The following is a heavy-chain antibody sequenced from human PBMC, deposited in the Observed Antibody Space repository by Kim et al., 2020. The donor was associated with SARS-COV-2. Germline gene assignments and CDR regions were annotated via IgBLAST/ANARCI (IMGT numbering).Heavy chain of an antibody. D-gene: IGHD6-6*01. V-gene: IGHV4-39*01. CDR1: GGSISSSSYY. CDR2: IYYSGST. Sequence: SETLSLTCTVSGGSISSSSYYWGWIRQPPGKGLEWIGSIYYSGSTYYNPSLKSRLTISVDTSKNQFSLKLSSVTAADTAVYYCARRSYSSSFNWFDPWGQGTLVTVSS. J-gene: IGHJ5*02. CDR3: ARRSYSSSFNWFDP.